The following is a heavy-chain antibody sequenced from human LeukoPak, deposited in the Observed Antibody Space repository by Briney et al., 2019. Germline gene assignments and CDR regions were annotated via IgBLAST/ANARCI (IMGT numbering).Heavy chain of an antibody. CDR1: GSIFTSYW. Sequence: GASLQISCKGSGSIFTSYWIGWVRELPGKGLEWMGIIYPGDSDTTYSPSFQGQVTISADKSISTAYLQWSSLKASDSAMYYCGRIPAAGSLKGSFDIWGQGAMVTVSS. J-gene: IGHJ3*02. CDR3: GRIPAAGSLKGSFDI. D-gene: IGHD6-13*01. V-gene: IGHV5-51*01. CDR2: IYPGDSDT.